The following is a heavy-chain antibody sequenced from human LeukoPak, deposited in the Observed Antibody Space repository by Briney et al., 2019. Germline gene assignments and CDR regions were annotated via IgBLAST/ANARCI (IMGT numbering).Heavy chain of an antibody. CDR3: ARGQVGATDFDY. CDR1: GFTFSSYA. V-gene: IGHV3-64*02. Sequence: GGSLRLSCAASGFTFSSYAMHWVRQAPGKGLEYVSAISSNGVSTYYADSVTGRFTISRDNSKNTLYLQMGSLRVEDMAVYYCARGQVGATDFDYWGQGTLVTVSS. D-gene: IGHD1-26*01. CDR2: ISSNGVST. J-gene: IGHJ4*02.